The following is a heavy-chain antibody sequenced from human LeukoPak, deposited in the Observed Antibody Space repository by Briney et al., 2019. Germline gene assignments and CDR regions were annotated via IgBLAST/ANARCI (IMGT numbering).Heavy chain of an antibody. J-gene: IGHJ3*02. CDR1: GFTFSSYS. D-gene: IGHD3-22*01. CDR2: ISSSSSYI. CDR3: ARELRFVYYDSSGPWGAFDI. V-gene: IGHV3-21*01. Sequence: GGSLRLSCAASGFTFSSYSMNWVRQAPGKGLEWVSSISSSSSYIYYADSVKGRFTISRDNAKNSLYLQMNSLRAEVTAVYYCARELRFVYYDSSGPWGAFDIWGQGTMVTVSS.